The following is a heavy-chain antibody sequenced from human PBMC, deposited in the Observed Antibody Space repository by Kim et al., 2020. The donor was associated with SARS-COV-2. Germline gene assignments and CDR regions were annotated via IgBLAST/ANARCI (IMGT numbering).Heavy chain of an antibody. CDR3: AGGVLRYFDWFSPTTYYYYGMDV. Sequence: SETLSLTCAVYGGSFSGYYWSWIRQPPGKGLEWIGEINHSGSTNYNPSLKSRVTISVDTSKNQFSLKLSSVTAADTAVYYCAGGVLRYFDWFSPTTYYYYGMDVWGQGTTVTVSS. V-gene: IGHV4-34*01. CDR2: INHSGST. CDR1: GGSFSGYY. J-gene: IGHJ6*02. D-gene: IGHD3-9*01.